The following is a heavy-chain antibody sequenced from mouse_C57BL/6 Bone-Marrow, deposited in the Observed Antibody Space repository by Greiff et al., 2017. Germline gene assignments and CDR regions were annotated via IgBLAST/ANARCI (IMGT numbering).Heavy chain of an antibody. CDR1: GFTFSDYG. CDR3: ATYYFHAMDY. Sequence: ELQLVESGGGLVKPGGSLKLSCAASGFTFSDYGMHWVRQAPEKGLEWVAYISSGSSTIYYADTVKGRFTISRDNAKNTLFLQMTSLRSEDTAMYYCATYYFHAMDYWGQGTSVTVSS. D-gene: IGHD1-1*01. CDR2: ISSGSSTI. J-gene: IGHJ4*01. V-gene: IGHV5-17*01.